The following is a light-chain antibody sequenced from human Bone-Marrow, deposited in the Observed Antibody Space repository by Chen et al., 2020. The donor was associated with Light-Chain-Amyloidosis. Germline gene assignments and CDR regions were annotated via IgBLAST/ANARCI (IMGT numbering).Light chain of an antibody. CDR1: QTISTH. J-gene: IGKJ4*01. CDR2: DAS. Sequence: EVVLTQSQATLSWSQGEGATLSCRASQTISTHLVWYQQKPGQVPRLLIYDASTRATGIPARFSGSGSGTDFTLSISSLEAEDFAVYYCQHRGGWPPLSFGGGTKIEIK. CDR3: QHRGGWPPLS. V-gene: IGKV3-11*01.